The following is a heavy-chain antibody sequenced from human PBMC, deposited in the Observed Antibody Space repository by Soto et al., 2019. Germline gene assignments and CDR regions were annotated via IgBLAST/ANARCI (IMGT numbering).Heavy chain of an antibody. J-gene: IGHJ6*03. Sequence: QVQLVQSGAEVKKPGSSVKVSCKASGGTFSNYTISWVRQAPGQGLEWMGRIIPILGIANYAQKFQGRVTITADKSTNTAYMELSSLRSEDTAMYYCAKVSEMGSVTEGYYYYRDVWGKGTTVTVSS. CDR2: IIPILGIA. CDR3: AKVSEMGSVTEGYYYYRDV. D-gene: IGHD3-10*01. CDR1: GGTFSNYT. V-gene: IGHV1-69*02.